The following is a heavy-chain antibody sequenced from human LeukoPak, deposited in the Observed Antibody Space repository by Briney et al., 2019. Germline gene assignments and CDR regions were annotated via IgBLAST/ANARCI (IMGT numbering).Heavy chain of an antibody. J-gene: IGHJ4*02. D-gene: IGHD4-17*01. CDR1: GYTFTGYY. V-gene: IGHV1-2*02. CDR2: INPNSGGT. Sequence: ASVKVSCKASGYTFTGYYMHWVRQAPGQGLEWMGWINPNSGGTNYAQKFQGGVTMTRDTSISTAYMELSRLRSDDTAAYYCARSTVASYYFDYWGQGTLVTVSS. CDR3: ARSTVASYYFDY.